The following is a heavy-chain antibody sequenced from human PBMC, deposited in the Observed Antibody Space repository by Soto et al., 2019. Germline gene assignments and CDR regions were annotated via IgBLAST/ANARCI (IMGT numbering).Heavy chain of an antibody. Sequence: GASVKVSCKASGGTFSSYAISWVRQAPGQGLEWMGGIIPIFGTANYAQKFQGRVTITADESTSTAYMELSSLRSEDTAVYYCAQGGFCSSTSCYSGLYYYYGMDVWGQGTTVTVSS. CDR1: GGTFSSYA. V-gene: IGHV1-69*13. CDR3: AQGGFCSSTSCYSGLYYYYGMDV. J-gene: IGHJ6*02. CDR2: IIPIFGTA. D-gene: IGHD2-2*01.